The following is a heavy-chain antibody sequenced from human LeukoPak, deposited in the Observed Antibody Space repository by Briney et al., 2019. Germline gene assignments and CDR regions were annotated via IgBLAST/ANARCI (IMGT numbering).Heavy chain of an antibody. V-gene: IGHV5-51*01. CDR1: GYSFTSYW. D-gene: IGHD3-3*01. J-gene: IGHJ3*02. CDR3: AGQSYYDFWSGYGAFDI. Sequence: GESLKISCKGSGYSFTSYWIGWVRQMPGKGLEWIGIIYPGDSDTRYSPSFQGQVTISADKSISTAYLQWSSLKASDTAMYYCAGQSYYDFWSGYGAFDIWGQGTMVTVSS. CDR2: IYPGDSDT.